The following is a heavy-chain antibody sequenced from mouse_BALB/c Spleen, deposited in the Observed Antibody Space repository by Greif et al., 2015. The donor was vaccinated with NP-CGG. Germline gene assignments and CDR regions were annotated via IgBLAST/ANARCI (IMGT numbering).Heavy chain of an antibody. J-gene: IGHJ2*01. CDR3: ARKLGRGLYFDY. CDR2: IDPANGNT. CDR1: GFNIKDTY. V-gene: IGHV14-3*02. Sequence: VQLQQSGAELVKPGASVKLSCTASGFNIKDTYMHWVKQRSEQGLEWIGRIDPANGNTKYDPKFQGKATITADTSSNTAYLQLSSLTSEDTAVYYCARKLGRGLYFDYWGQGTTLTVSS. D-gene: IGHD4-1*01.